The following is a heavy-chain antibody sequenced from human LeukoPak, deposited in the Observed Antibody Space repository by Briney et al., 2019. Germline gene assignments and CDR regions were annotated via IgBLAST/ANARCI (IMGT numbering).Heavy chain of an antibody. V-gene: IGHV4-59*01. D-gene: IGHD3-22*01. CDR3: ARVRKYYYDSSGPVDY. CDR2: IYYSGST. J-gene: IGHJ4*02. Sequence: SETLSLTCTVSGGSISSYYWSWIRQPPGKGLEWIGYIYYSGSTNYNPSLKSRVTISVDTSKNQFSLKLSSVTAADTAVYYCARVRKYYYDSSGPVDYWGQGTLVTVSS. CDR1: GGSISSYY.